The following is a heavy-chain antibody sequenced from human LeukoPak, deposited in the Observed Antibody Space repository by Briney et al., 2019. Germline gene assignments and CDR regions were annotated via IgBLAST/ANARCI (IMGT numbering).Heavy chain of an antibody. J-gene: IGHJ3*02. CDR1: GGSISSSNW. Sequence: PSGTLSLTCAVSGGSISSSNWWSWVRQPPGKGLEWIGEIYHSGSTNYNPSLKSRVTISVDKSKNQFSLKLSSVTAADTAVYYCAREAYYYDSSGYWDAFDIWGQGTMVTVSS. V-gene: IGHV4-4*02. D-gene: IGHD3-22*01. CDR3: AREAYYYDSSGYWDAFDI. CDR2: IYHSGST.